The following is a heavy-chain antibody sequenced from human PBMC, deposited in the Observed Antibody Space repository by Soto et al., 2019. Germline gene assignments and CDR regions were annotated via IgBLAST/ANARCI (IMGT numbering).Heavy chain of an antibody. D-gene: IGHD2-2*01. Sequence: SETLSLTCTVSGGSISSYYWSWIRQPPGKGLEWVGYIYFSWSTYYNPSLKSRVTISVDTSKNQFSLKLSSVSAADTAVYYCARSLTVVVPVASDYGLDVWGQGTTVTVSS. V-gene: IGHV4-59*08. CDR2: IYFSWST. J-gene: IGHJ6*02. CDR1: GGSISSYY. CDR3: ARSLTVVVPVASDYGLDV.